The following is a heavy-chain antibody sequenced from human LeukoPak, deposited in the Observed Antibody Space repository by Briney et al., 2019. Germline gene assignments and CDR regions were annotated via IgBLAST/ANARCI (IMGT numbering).Heavy chain of an antibody. J-gene: IGHJ4*02. CDR1: GGSISGYY. CDR3: ARMRDYYDSSGYYLDY. Sequence: SETLSLTCTVSGGSISGYYWSWIRQPPGKGLEWIGYIYYSGSTNYNPSLKSRVTISVDTSKNQFSLKLSSVTAADTAVYYCARMRDYYDSSGYYLDYWGQGTLVTVSS. V-gene: IGHV4-59*08. CDR2: IYYSGST. D-gene: IGHD3-22*01.